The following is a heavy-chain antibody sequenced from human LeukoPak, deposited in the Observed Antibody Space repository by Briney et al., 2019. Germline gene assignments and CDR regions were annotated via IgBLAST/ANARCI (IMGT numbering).Heavy chain of an antibody. CDR2: INPSGGST. J-gene: IGHJ4*02. CDR3: ARDVGYCSSTSGPEYYFDF. V-gene: IGHV1-46*03. D-gene: IGHD2-2*01. Sequence: ASVKVPCKSSGYTFTSYYMHWVRQAPGQGLEWMGIINPSGGSTSYAQKFQGRVTMTRDTSTSTVYMELSSLRSEDTAVYYCARDVGYCSSTSGPEYYFDFWGQETLVTVSS. CDR1: GYTFTSYY.